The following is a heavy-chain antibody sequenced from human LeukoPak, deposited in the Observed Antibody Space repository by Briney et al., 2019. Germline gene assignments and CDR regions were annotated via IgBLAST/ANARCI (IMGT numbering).Heavy chain of an antibody. D-gene: IGHD2-21*01. Sequence: QPGGSLRLSCAVSGLTFNNYAMSWVRQAPGKGLEWVSAISKSGDHTYYAASAKGRFTIYRDNSKNTLYLQMDSLRGEDTAVYYCAKDFRIGYSAHFDYWGQGALVTVSS. CDR2: ISKSGDHT. V-gene: IGHV3-23*01. J-gene: IGHJ4*02. CDR1: GLTFNNYA. CDR3: AKDFRIGYSAHFDY.